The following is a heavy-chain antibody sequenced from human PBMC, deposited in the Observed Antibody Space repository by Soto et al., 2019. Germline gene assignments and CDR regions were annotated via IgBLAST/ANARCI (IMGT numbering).Heavy chain of an antibody. Sequence: GESLKISCKGSGYSFTSYWIGWVRQMPGKGLEWMGIIYPGDSDTRYSPSFQGQVTISADKSISTAYLQWSSLKASDTAMYYCARLTLAQDSSGYHNFDYWGLGTLVTVS. CDR3: ARLTLAQDSSGYHNFDY. CDR2: IYPGDSDT. J-gene: IGHJ4*02. V-gene: IGHV5-51*01. CDR1: GYSFTSYW. D-gene: IGHD3-22*01.